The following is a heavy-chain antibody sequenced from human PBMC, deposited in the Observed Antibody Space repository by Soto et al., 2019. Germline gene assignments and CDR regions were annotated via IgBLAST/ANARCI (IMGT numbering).Heavy chain of an antibody. CDR2: ISAYNGNT. J-gene: IGHJ6*02. Sequence: GASVKVSCKASGYTFTSYGISWVRQAPGQGLEWMGWISAYNGNTNYAQKLQGRVTMTTDTSTSTAYMELRSLRSDDTAVYYCARDHGGSYAWYYGMDVWGQGTTVTVSS. V-gene: IGHV1-18*01. D-gene: IGHD1-26*01. CDR3: ARDHGGSYAWYYGMDV. CDR1: GYTFTSYG.